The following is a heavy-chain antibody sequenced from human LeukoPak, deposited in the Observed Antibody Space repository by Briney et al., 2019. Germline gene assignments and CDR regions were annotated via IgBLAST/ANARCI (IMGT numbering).Heavy chain of an antibody. D-gene: IGHD3-9*01. CDR1: GFTFGDYA. CDR2: IRSKAYGGTT. Sequence: PGGSLRLSCTASGFTFGDYAMSWVRQAPGKGLEWVGFIRSKAYGGTTEYAASVKGRFTISRDDSKSIAYLQMNSLKTEDTAVYYCTRYYDILTGTPDFDYWGQGTLVTVSS. V-gene: IGHV3-49*04. CDR3: TRYYDILTGTPDFDY. J-gene: IGHJ4*02.